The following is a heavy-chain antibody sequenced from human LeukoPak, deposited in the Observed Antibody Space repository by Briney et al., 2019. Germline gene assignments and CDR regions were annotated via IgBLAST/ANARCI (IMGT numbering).Heavy chain of an antibody. CDR3: AKGGKWDVTPFDY. Sequence: RGSLRLSCAASGFTFNSYSMNWVRQAPRKGLERVSTISGGGGSTYYADSVKGRFTISRDNSKNTLYLQVNSLRAEDTAVYYCAKGGKWDVTPFDYWGQGTLVTVSS. D-gene: IGHD1-26*01. CDR1: GFTFNSYS. CDR2: ISGGGGST. V-gene: IGHV3-23*01. J-gene: IGHJ4*02.